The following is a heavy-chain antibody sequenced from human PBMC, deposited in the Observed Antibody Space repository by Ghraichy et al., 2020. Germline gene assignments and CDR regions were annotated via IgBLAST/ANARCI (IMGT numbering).Heavy chain of an antibody. D-gene: IGHD2-21*01. J-gene: IGHJ3*02. Sequence: GESLNISCKGSGYSFISYWIGWVRQMPGKGLEWMGIIYPGDSDTRYSPSFQGQVTISADKSISTAYLHWSSLKASDTAIYYCARLVGGDPGPFHIWGQGTMVTVSS. CDR3: ARLVGGDPGPFHI. CDR1: GYSFISYW. CDR2: IYPGDSDT. V-gene: IGHV5-51*01.